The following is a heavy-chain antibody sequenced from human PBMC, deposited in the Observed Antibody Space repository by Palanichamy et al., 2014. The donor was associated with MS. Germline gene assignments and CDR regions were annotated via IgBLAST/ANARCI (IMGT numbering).Heavy chain of an antibody. J-gene: IGHJ4*02. CDR3: ARPVFNIVGAEYYFDS. Sequence: QVHLVQSGAEVRKPGASVTVSCKTSGYTFTNYGISWVRQAPGQGLEWMGWISAYNGNTNYAQKFQGRVTMTTDSSTSTAYMELRSLRSDDTAVYYCARPVFNIVGAEYYFDSWGQGNLVTVSS. D-gene: IGHD1-26*01. CDR2: ISAYNGNT. V-gene: IGHV1-18*04. CDR1: GYTFTNYG.